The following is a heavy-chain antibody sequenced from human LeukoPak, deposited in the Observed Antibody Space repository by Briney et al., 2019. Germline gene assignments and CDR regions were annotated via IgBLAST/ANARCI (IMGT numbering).Heavy chain of an antibody. CDR2: ISGSGGST. J-gene: IGHJ4*02. V-gene: IGHV3-23*01. Sequence: SGGSLRLSCAASGFTFSSYAMSWVRQAPGKGLEWVSAISGSGGSTYYADSVKGRFTISRDNSKNTLYLQMNSLRAEDTAVYYCAKVGPHCSSTSCPFDFWGQGTLVTVSS. CDR1: GFTFSSYA. D-gene: IGHD2-2*01. CDR3: AKVGPHCSSTSCPFDF.